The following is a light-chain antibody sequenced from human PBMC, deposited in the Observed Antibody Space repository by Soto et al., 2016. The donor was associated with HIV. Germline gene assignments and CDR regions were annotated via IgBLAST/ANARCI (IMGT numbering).Light chain of an antibody. J-gene: IGKJ1*01. Sequence: DIQMTQSPSSLSISIGDRVSITCRASQSISTYLHWYQQKPGRAPKLLIYDASSLQSGVPSRFSGRGSGTDFTLTISDLQHEDLATYYCQQSSRTPRTFGQGTKVEI. CDR2: DAS. CDR1: QSISTY. CDR3: QQSSRTPRT. V-gene: IGKV1-39*01.